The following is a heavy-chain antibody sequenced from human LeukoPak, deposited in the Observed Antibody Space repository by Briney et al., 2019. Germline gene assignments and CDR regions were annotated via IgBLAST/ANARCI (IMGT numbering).Heavy chain of an antibody. D-gene: IGHD3-22*01. J-gene: IGHJ4*02. CDR2: ISGSDGST. CDR1: GFTFSSYA. CDR3: AKDQPSSGYYYHFDY. V-gene: IGHV3-23*01. Sequence: GGSLRLSCAASGFTFSSYAMSWVRQAPGKGLEWVSAISGSDGSTYYADSVKGRFTISRDNSKNTLYLQMNSLRAEDTAVYYCAKDQPSSGYYYHFDYWGQGTLVTVSS.